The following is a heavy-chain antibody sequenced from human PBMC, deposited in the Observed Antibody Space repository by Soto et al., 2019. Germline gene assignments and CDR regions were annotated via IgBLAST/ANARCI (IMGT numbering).Heavy chain of an antibody. CDR2: ISAYNGNT. J-gene: IGHJ3*02. Sequence: ASVKVSCKASGYTFTSYCISWVRQAPAQGLEWMGWISAYNGNTNYAQKLQCRVTMTTDTSTSTAYMELRGLRSDDTAVYYCARDMYYGSGFDAFDIWGQGTMVTVSS. D-gene: IGHD3-10*01. CDR3: ARDMYYGSGFDAFDI. CDR1: GYTFTSYC. V-gene: IGHV1-18*01.